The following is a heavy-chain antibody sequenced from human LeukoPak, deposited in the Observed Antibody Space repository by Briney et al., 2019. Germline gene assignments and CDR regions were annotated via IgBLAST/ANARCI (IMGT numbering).Heavy chain of an antibody. CDR1: GFTFSSYA. J-gene: IGHJ4*02. CDR2: ISYDGSNK. V-gene: IGHV3-30-3*01. Sequence: PGRSLRLSCAASGFTFSSYAMHWVRQAPGKGLEWVAVISYDGSNKYYADSVKGRFTISRDNSKNTLYLQMNSLRAEDTAVYYCARGRGYGSGIGNYFDYWGQGTLVTVSS. CDR3: ARGRGYGSGIGNYFDY. D-gene: IGHD3-10*01.